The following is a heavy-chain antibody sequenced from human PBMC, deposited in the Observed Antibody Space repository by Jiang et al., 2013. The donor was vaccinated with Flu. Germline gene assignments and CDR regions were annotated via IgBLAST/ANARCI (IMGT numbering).Heavy chain of an antibody. Sequence: KPTQTLTLTCSFSGFSLTTTGMGIAWVRQPPGQALEWLALIDWADDIYYSTSLKTRLTISKDTSKNQAVLTLTDMAPADTATYYCVRSSTVTTLDYYYYVLTSGAKGPRSPSP. D-gene: IGHD4-17*01. CDR2: IDWADDI. V-gene: IGHV2-70*20. CDR1: GFSLTTTGMG. CDR3: VRSSTVTTLDYYYYVLTS. J-gene: IGHJ6*02.